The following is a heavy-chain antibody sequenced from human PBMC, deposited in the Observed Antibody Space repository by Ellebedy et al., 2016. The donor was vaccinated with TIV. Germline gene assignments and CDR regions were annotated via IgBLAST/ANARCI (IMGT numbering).Heavy chain of an antibody. J-gene: IGHJ3*02. V-gene: IGHV3-23*01. CDR1: GFTFSSYA. Sequence: PGGSLRLSCAASGFTFSSYAMNWVRQAPGKGLEWVAAISDSGDTTYYADSVKGRFTISRDNSQDTVHLQMNSLRAEETAVYYCTKRGVGWAAFDIWGPGTMVTVSS. D-gene: IGHD6-19*01. CDR2: ISDSGDTT. CDR3: TKRGVGWAAFDI.